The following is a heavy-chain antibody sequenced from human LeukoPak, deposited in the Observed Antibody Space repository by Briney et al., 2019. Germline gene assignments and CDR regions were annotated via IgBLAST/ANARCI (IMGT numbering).Heavy chain of an antibody. CDR1: GFTFSTYG. Sequence: GGSLRLSCAASGFTFSTYGMSWVRQAPGKGLEWVSYISSSSTTIYYADSVKGRFTISRDNAKNSLYLQMNSLRADDTAVYYCARDHHRRLYDSQARDTFDIWGQGTMVTVSS. J-gene: IGHJ3*02. CDR2: ISSSSTTI. V-gene: IGHV3-48*01. CDR3: ARDHHRRLYDSQARDTFDI. D-gene: IGHD3-22*01.